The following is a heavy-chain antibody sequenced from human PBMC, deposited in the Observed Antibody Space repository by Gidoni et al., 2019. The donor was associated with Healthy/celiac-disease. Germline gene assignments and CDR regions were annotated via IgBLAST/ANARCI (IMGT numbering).Heavy chain of an antibody. Sequence: EVQLVESGGGLSQPGGSLRLSCAASGFTFSSYAMHWVRQAPGKGLEYVSAISSNGGSTYYANSVKGRFTISRDNYKNTLYLQMGSLRAEDMAVYYCARDGYNEYPLDYWGQGTLVTVSS. V-gene: IGHV3-64*01. J-gene: IGHJ4*02. CDR3: ARDGYNEYPLDY. CDR1: GFTFSSYA. D-gene: IGHD5-12*01. CDR2: ISSNGGST.